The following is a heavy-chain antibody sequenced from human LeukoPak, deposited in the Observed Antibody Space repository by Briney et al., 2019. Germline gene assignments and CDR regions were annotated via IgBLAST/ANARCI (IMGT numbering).Heavy chain of an antibody. Sequence: GGSLRLSCAASGFTFSDYYMSWIRQAPGKGLEWVSYISSSGSTIYYADSVKGRFTISRDNAKNSLYLQMNSLRAEDTAVYYCARSSEGEYYYDSSGYPDYWGQGTLVTVSS. CDR3: ARSSEGEYYYDSSGYPDY. CDR2: ISSSGSTI. CDR1: GFTFSDYY. D-gene: IGHD3-22*01. V-gene: IGHV3-11*01. J-gene: IGHJ4*02.